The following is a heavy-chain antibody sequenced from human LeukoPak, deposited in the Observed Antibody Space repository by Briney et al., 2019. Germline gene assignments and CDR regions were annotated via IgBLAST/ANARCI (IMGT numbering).Heavy chain of an antibody. CDR2: ISSSSSYI. D-gene: IGHD6-19*01. CDR1: GFTFSSYS. CDR3: ARETSSGWGRLVWYYGMDV. J-gene: IGHJ6*04. Sequence: PGGALGLSCAASGFTFSSYSMNWVRQAPGKGLEWVSSISSSSSYIYYADSVKGRFTISRDNAKNSLYLQMNSLRAEDTAVYYCARETSSGWGRLVWYYGMDVWGKGTTVTVSS. V-gene: IGHV3-21*01.